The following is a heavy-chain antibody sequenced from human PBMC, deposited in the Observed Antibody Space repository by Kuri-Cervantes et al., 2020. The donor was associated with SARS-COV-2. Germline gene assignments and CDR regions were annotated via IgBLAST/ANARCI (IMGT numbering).Heavy chain of an antibody. CDR2: IIPIFGTA. Sequence: SVKVSCKASGYTFTSYGISWVRQAPGQGLEWMGGIIPIFGTANYAQKFQGRVTITADESTSTAYMELSSLRSEDTAVYYCARVYPSGGSCYDYWGQGTLVTVSS. CDR3: ARVYPSGGSCYDY. V-gene: IGHV1-69*13. J-gene: IGHJ4*02. D-gene: IGHD2-15*01. CDR1: GYTFTSYG.